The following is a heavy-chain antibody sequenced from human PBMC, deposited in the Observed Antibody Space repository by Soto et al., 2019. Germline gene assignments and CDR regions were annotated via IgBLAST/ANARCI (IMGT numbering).Heavy chain of an antibody. D-gene: IGHD6-13*01. J-gene: IGHJ5*02. CDR2: IFANGHT. CDR1: GGSISEKY. V-gene: IGHV4-4*07. CDR3: VASLAASGLNWLDP. Sequence: SETLSLTCIFSGGSISEKYWNWVRQPPGKGLEWIGLIFANGHTDYNPSLKSRVTMSVDASKNQFSLRLTSMTAADTAVYYCVASLAASGLNWLDPWGRGTLVTVSS.